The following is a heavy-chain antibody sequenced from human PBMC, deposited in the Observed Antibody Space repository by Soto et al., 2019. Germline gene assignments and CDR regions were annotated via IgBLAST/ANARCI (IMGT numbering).Heavy chain of an antibody. D-gene: IGHD2-8*01. CDR2: INPNNGGT. V-gene: IGHV1-2*02. CDR3: ARGGLMVLYYGMDV. Sequence: ASVKVSCKASGYPFTGYYMHWVRQAPGQGLEWMGWINPNNGGTYSAQKFQGRVTMTGDTSISTVYMGLSSLRSDDTAVYYCARGGLMVLYYGMDVWGQGTTVTVSS. CDR1: GYPFTGYY. J-gene: IGHJ6*02.